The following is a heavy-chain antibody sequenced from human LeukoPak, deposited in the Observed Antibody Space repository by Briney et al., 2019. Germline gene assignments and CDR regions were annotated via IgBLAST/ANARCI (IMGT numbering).Heavy chain of an antibody. CDR1: GFTFSSLG. Sequence: GGSLRLSCAASGFTFSSLGMHWVRQAPGKGLEWVAVISYDGSNKYYADSVKGRFTFSRDNSKNTLYLQMNSLRAEDTAVYYYAKSSRDTAMEIDYWGQGTLVTVSS. CDR3: AKSSRDTAMEIDY. V-gene: IGHV3-30*18. D-gene: IGHD5-18*01. CDR2: ISYDGSNK. J-gene: IGHJ4*02.